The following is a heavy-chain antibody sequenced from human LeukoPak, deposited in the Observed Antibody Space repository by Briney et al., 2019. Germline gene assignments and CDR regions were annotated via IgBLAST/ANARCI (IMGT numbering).Heavy chain of an antibody. CDR3: AGIAAAGNWFDP. J-gene: IGHJ5*02. D-gene: IGHD6-13*01. Sequence: SDTLSLTCTVSGGSISSSSYLRGWIRQPPGKGLEWIGSIYYSGSTYYNPSLKSRVTISVDTSKNQFSLKLSSVTAADTAVYYCAGIAAAGNWFDPWGQGTLVTVSS. CDR1: GGSISSSSYL. CDR2: IYYSGST. V-gene: IGHV4-39*07.